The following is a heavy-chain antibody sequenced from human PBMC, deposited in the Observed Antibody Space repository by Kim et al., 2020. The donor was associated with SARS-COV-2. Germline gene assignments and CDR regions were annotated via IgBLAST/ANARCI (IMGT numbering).Heavy chain of an antibody. D-gene: IGHD2-15*01. Sequence: GGSLRLSCAASGFPFNKYGMHWVRQSPGKGLEWVAGISYDGSSQYYLGSVRGRYTISRDNSRNSLFLQMSNLRADDSALYFCAGQYCSGGTCYSGIDNWG. CDR2: ISYDGSSQ. CDR1: GFPFNKYG. CDR3: AGQYCSGGTCYSGIDN. J-gene: IGHJ1*01. V-gene: IGHV3-33*05.